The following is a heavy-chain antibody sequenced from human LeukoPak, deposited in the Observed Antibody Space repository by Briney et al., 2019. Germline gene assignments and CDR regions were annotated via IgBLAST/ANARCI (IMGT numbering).Heavy chain of an antibody. D-gene: IGHD6-6*01. Sequence: ASVKVSCKASGYTFTSYGISWVRQAPGQGLEWMGWISAYNGNTNYAQKLQGRVTMTTDTSTSTAYMELRSLRSDDTAVYYCARVSSIAARKGAFDIWGQGTMVTVSS. CDR1: GYTFTSYG. CDR3: ARVSSIAARKGAFDI. J-gene: IGHJ3*02. CDR2: ISAYNGNT. V-gene: IGHV1-18*01.